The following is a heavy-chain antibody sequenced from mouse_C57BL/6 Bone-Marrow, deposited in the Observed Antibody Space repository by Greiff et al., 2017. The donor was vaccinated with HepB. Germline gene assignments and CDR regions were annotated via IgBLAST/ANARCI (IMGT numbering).Heavy chain of an antibody. CDR2: IDPSDSYT. V-gene: IGHV1-50*01. CDR3: ASGITTDFDY. Sequence: QVQLQQPGAELVKPGASVKLSCKASGYTFTSYWMQWVKQRPGQGLEWIGGIDPSDSYTNYNQKFKGKATLTVDTSSSTAYMQLSSLTSEDSAVYYCASGITTDFDYWGQGTTLTVSS. J-gene: IGHJ2*01. CDR1: GYTFTSYW. D-gene: IGHD2-4*01.